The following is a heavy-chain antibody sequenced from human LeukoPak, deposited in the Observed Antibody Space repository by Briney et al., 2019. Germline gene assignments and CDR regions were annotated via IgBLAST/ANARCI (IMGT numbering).Heavy chain of an antibody. CDR1: GFTFSSYA. V-gene: IGHV3-21*01. CDR2: ISSSSSYI. D-gene: IGHD3-3*01. CDR3: ARGNYDFWSGWLHCNYFLGY. Sequence: GGSLRLSCAASGFTFSSYAMSWVRQAPGKGLEWVSSISSSSSYIYYADSVKGRFTISRDNAKNSLYLQMNSLRAEDTAVYYCARGNYDFWSGWLHCNYFLGYWGQGTLVTVSS. J-gene: IGHJ4*02.